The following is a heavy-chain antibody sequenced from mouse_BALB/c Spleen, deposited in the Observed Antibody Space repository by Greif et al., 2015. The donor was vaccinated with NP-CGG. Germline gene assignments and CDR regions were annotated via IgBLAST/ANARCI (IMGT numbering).Heavy chain of an antibody. D-gene: IGHD3-1*01. CDR3: ARALGLLDY. J-gene: IGHJ2*01. CDR2: ISPSTGYT. CDR1: GYTFTSYW. Sequence: QVQLQQSGAELAKPGASVKMSCKASGYTFTSYWMHWVKQRPGQGLEWIGYISPSTGYTEYNQKFKDKATLTADKSSSTAYMQLSSLTSEDSAVYYCARALGLLDYWGQGTTLTASS. V-gene: IGHV1-7*01.